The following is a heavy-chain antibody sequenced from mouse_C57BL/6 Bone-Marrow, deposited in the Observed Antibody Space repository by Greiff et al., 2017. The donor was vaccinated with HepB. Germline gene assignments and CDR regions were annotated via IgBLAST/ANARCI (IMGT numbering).Heavy chain of an antibody. CDR2: INPGSGGT. V-gene: IGHV1-54*01. D-gene: IGHD1-1*01. Sequence: VQLQQSGAELVRPGTSVKVSCKASGYAFTNYLIEWVKQRPGQGLEWIGVINPGSGGTNYNEKFKGKATLTADKSSSTAYMQLSSLTSEDSAVYFCARWGSSLWYVDVWGTGTTVTVSS. J-gene: IGHJ1*03. CDR3: ARWGSSLWYVDV. CDR1: GYAFTNYL.